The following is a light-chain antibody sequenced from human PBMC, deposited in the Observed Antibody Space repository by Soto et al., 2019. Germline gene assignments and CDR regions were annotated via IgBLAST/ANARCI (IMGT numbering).Light chain of an antibody. V-gene: IGKV3-20*01. CDR3: QQYGNSPLT. CDR2: GAS. J-gene: IGKJ5*01. Sequence: EIVMTQSPATLSLSPGERVTLSCRASQSINRNYLAWYQQKVGQAPSLLIFGASSRATGIPDRFSGSGSGTDFTLTISRLEPEDFAVYYCQQYGNSPLTFGQGTRLEIK. CDR1: QSINRNY.